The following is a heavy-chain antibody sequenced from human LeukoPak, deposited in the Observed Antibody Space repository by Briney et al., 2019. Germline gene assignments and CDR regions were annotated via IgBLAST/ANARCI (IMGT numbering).Heavy chain of an antibody. CDR3: ATDSSGWQFDY. Sequence: GASVKVSCKVSGYTLTELSMHWVRQAPGKGLDGMGGFDPEDGETIYAQKFQGRVTMTEDKSTNTGYMELSSLRYEDTAVYYCATDSSGWQFDYWGQGTLVTVSS. CDR1: GYTLTELS. V-gene: IGHV1-24*01. J-gene: IGHJ4*02. D-gene: IGHD6-19*01. CDR2: FDPEDGET.